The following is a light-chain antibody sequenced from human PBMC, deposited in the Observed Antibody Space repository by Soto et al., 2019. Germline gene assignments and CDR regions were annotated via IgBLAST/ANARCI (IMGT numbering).Light chain of an antibody. J-gene: IGKJ1*01. CDR1: QSIGTN. Sequence: EIVMAQSPATRSVSPGERATLSCRASQSIGTNLAWYQQKPGQAPRLLIYGASTRVSGVPARFSGSGSGTDFTLTISSLQSEDFAVYHCQQYFNWWTFGQGTKVDIK. CDR2: GAS. CDR3: QQYFNWWT. V-gene: IGKV3-15*01.